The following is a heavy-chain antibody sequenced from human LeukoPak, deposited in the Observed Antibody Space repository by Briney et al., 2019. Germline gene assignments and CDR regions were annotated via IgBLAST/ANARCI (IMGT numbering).Heavy chain of an antibody. J-gene: IGHJ4*02. D-gene: IGHD6-19*01. CDR1: GFTFSSYG. V-gene: IGHV3-30*03. CDR2: ISYDGSNK. Sequence: GGSLRLSCAASGFTFSSYGMHWVRQAPGKGLEWVAVISYDGSNKYYADSVKGRFTISRDNSKNTLYLQMNSLRAEDTAVYYCARIGYSSGWYNFDYWGQGTLVTVSS. CDR3: ARIGYSSGWYNFDY.